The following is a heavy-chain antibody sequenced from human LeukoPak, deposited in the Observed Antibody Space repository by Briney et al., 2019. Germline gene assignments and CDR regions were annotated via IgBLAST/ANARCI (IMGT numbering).Heavy chain of an antibody. V-gene: IGHV3-9*01. J-gene: IGHJ3*02. CDR3: AKASSSYAFDI. CDR2: ISWNSGSI. Sequence: GGSLRLSCAASGFTFDDYAMHWVRQAPGKGLEWVSGISWNSGSIGYADSVKGRFTISRDNAKNSLYLQMNSLRAEDTALYYCAKASSSYAFDIWGQGTMVTVSS. CDR1: GFTFDDYA. D-gene: IGHD6-13*01.